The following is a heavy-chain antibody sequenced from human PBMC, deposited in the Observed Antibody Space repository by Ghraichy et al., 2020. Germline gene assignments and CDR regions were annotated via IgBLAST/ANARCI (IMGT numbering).Heavy chain of an antibody. V-gene: IGHV3-23*01. CDR3: AKDLVGATHYFQH. J-gene: IGHJ1*01. CDR2: MSGSGEST. Sequence: GGSLRLSCAASGFTFSNYAMSWVRQAPGKGPEWVSAMSGSGESTYYTDSVKGRFTISRDNSKNTLYLQMNSLRAEDTAVYYCAKDLVGATHYFQHWGQGTLVTVSS. D-gene: IGHD1-26*01. CDR1: GFTFSNYA.